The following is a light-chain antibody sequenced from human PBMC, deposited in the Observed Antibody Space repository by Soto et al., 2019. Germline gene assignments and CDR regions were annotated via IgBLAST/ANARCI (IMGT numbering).Light chain of an antibody. CDR3: QQSYSTLWP. J-gene: IGKJ1*01. CDR2: ATS. CDR1: QRITTY. Sequence: DNQMTQSPSSLSASVGDRVTITCRASQRITTYLNWYQQKPGKAPNLLITATSTLQSGVPSRFSGSGSGTDFTLTISSLQPEDFATYYCQQSYSTLWPFGQGTKADI. V-gene: IGKV1-39*01.